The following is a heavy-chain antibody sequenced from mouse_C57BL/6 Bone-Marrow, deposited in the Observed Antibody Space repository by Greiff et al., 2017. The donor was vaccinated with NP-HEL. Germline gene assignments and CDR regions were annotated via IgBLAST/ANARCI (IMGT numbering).Heavy chain of an antibody. V-gene: IGHV5-6*01. CDR1: GFTFSSYG. CDR2: ISSGGSYT. J-gene: IGHJ4*01. Sequence: EVQLVESGGDLVKPGGSLKLSCAASGFTFSSYGMSWVRQTPDKRLEWVATISSGGSYTYYPDSVKGRFTISRDNAKNTLYLQMSSLKSEDTAMYYCARTAQATSYAMDYWGQGTSVTVSS. D-gene: IGHD3-2*02. CDR3: ARTAQATSYAMDY.